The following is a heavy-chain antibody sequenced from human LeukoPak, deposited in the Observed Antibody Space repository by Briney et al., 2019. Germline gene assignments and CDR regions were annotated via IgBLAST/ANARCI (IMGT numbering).Heavy chain of an antibody. D-gene: IGHD3-22*01. J-gene: IGHJ4*02. CDR2: INHSGST. CDR3: ARGDYYDSSGSTGVFDY. V-gene: IGHV4-34*01. CDR1: GGSFSGYY. Sequence: SETLSLTCAVYGGSFSGYYWSWIRQPPGKRLEWIGEINHSGSTNYNPSLKSRVTISVDTSKNQFSLKLSSVTAADTAVYYCARGDYYDSSGSTGVFDYWGQGTLVTVSS.